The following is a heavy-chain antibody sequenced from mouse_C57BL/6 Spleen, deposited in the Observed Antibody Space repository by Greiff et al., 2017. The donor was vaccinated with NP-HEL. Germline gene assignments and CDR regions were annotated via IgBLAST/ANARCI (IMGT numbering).Heavy chain of an antibody. Sequence: QVQLQQSGPELVKPGASVKLSCKASGYTFTSYDINWVKQRPGQGLEWIGWIYPGGGSTKYNEKFKGKATLTLDTSSSTAYMELHSLTSEDSAVYFCARHPMDYWGQGTSVTVSS. J-gene: IGHJ4*01. CDR1: GYTFTSYD. CDR2: IYPGGGST. V-gene: IGHV1-85*01. CDR3: ARHPMDY.